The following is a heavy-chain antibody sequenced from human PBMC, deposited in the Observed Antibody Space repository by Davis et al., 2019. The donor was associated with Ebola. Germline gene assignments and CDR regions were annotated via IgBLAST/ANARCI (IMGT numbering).Heavy chain of an antibody. CDR1: GYTFTSYD. CDR2: MNPNSGNT. Sequence: AASVKVSCKASGYTFTSYDINWVRQATGQGLEWMGWMNPNSGNTGYAQKFQGRVTMTRNTSLSTAYMELSSLRSEDTAVYYCARRNSGSYRKGNNWFDPWGQGTLVTVSS. J-gene: IGHJ5*02. D-gene: IGHD1-26*01. CDR3: ARRNSGSYRKGNNWFDP. V-gene: IGHV1-8*01.